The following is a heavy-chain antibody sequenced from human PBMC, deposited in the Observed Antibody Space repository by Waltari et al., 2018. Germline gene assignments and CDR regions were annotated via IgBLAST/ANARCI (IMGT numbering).Heavy chain of an antibody. V-gene: IGHV4-59*01. Sequence: QVQLQESGPGLVKPSETLSLTCTVSGGSISSYYWSWIRQPPGKGLEWIGYIYYSGSPYYNPSLESRVTISVDTSKNQFSPKLSSVTAADTAVYYCASRDNYYYYMDVWGKGTTVTVSS. CDR1: GGSISSYY. CDR2: IYYSGSP. CDR3: ASRDNYYYYMDV. J-gene: IGHJ6*03.